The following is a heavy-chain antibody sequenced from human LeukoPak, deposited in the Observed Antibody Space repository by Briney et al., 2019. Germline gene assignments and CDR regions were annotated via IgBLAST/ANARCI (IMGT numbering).Heavy chain of an antibody. CDR2: ISYDGSNK. CDR1: GFTFSSYA. V-gene: IGHV3-30-3*01. J-gene: IGHJ5*02. CDR3: ARDRTNWFDP. Sequence: GGSLRLSCAASGFTFSSYAMHWVRQAPGKGLEWVAVISYDGSNKYYADSVKGRFTISRDNSKNTLYLQMNRLRAEDTAVYYCARDRTNWFDPWGQGTLVTVSS.